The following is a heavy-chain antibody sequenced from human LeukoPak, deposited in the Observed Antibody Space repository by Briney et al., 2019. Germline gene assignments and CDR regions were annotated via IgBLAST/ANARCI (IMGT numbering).Heavy chain of an antibody. D-gene: IGHD6-13*01. CDR3: ARGIAAAEFGGLDP. CDR1: GGSFSGYY. J-gene: IGHJ5*02. Sequence: PSETLSLTCAVYGGSFSGYYWSWIRQPPGKGLEWIGEINHSGSTNYNPSLKSRVTISVDTSKNQFSLKLSSVTAADTAVYYCARGIAAAEFGGLDPWGQETLVPVS. CDR2: INHSGST. V-gene: IGHV4-34*01.